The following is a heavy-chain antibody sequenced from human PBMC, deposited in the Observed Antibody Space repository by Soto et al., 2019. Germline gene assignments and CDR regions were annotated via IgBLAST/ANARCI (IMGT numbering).Heavy chain of an antibody. D-gene: IGHD4-17*01. Sequence: RESLKLSGQCSGYTLTIYWIGWVRQIPGKGLEWMGIIYPSDSDTRYSPSFQGQVTISADQSINTAYLQWDSLKASDTAIYYCARPANTVADHFDLWGQGTPVTVSS. CDR1: GYTLTIYW. V-gene: IGHV5-51*01. J-gene: IGHJ4*02. CDR2: IYPSDSDT. CDR3: ARPANTVADHFDL.